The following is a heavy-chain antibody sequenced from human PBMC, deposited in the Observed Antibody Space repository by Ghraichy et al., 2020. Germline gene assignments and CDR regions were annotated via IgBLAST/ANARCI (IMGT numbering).Heavy chain of an antibody. CDR1: GFTFSTSY. CDR2: INPDGSDN. V-gene: IGHV3-7*03. CDR3: ARASHYSRDY. D-gene: IGHD6-13*01. J-gene: IGHJ4*02. Sequence: GGSLRLSCAASGFTFSTSYMSWVRQVPGKGLEWVASINPDGSDNYYGDSAKGRFTISRDNAKNSLYLQMNSLRDDDTAVYYCARASHYSRDYWGQGTLVTVSS.